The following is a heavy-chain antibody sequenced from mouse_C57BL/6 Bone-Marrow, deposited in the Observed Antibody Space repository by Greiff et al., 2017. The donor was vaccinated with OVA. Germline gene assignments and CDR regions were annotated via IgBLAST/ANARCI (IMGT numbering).Heavy chain of an antibody. CDR2: IDPENGDT. CDR3: TSYFMDY. V-gene: IGHV14-4*01. J-gene: IGHJ4*01. CDR1: GFNIKDDY. Sequence: EVKVVESGAELVRPGASVKLSCTASGFNIKDDYMHWVKQRPEQGLEWIGWIDPENGDTEYASKFQGKATITADTSSNTAYLQLSSLTSEDTAVYYCTSYFMDYWGQGTSVTVSS. D-gene: IGHD1-1*01.